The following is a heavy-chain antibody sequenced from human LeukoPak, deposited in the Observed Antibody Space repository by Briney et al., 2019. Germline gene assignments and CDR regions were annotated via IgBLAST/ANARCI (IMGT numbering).Heavy chain of an antibody. CDR1: GGSISSSSYY. V-gene: IGHV4-39*07. CDR3: ARDLRSYYDTLAGAFDI. CDR2: IYYSGST. D-gene: IGHD3-22*01. J-gene: IGHJ3*02. Sequence: PSETLSLTCTVSGGSISSSSYYWGWIRQPPGTGLEWIGSIYYSGSTYYNPSLKSRVTISVDTSKNQFSLKLSSVTAADTAVYYCARDLRSYYDTLAGAFDIWGQGTMVTVSS.